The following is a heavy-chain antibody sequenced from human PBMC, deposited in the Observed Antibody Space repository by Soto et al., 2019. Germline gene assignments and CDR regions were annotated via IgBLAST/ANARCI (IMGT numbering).Heavy chain of an antibody. J-gene: IGHJ6*02. D-gene: IGHD2-2*01. V-gene: IGHV1-2*04. CDR3: ARDRYCISTSCQERVGYYGMDV. CDR2: INPNSGGT. CDR1: GYTFTGYY. Sequence: QVQRVQSGAEVKKPGASVKVSCKASGYTFTGYYMHWVRQAPGQGLEWMGWINPNSGGTNYAQKFQGWVTMTRDTSISTAYMELSRLRSDDTAVYYCARDRYCISTSCQERVGYYGMDVWGQGTTVTVSS.